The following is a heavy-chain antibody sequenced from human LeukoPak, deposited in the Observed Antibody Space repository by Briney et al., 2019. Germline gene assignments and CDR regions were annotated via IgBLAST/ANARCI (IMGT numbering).Heavy chain of an antibody. V-gene: IGHV3-48*03. D-gene: IGHD2-21*02. Sequence: GGSLRLSCVVSGFTFSSYEMNWVRQAPGKGLKWVSYISSSGSTIYYADSVKGRFTISRDNAKNSLYLQMNGLRAEDTAVYYCARDSIVTGEFDYWGQGTLVTVSS. CDR1: GFTFSSYE. CDR3: ARDSIVTGEFDY. CDR2: ISSSGSTI. J-gene: IGHJ4*02.